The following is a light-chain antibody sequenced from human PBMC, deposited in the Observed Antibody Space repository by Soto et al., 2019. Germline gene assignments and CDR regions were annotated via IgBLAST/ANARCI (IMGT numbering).Light chain of an antibody. J-gene: IGKJ1*01. V-gene: IGKV3-15*01. CDR2: GAS. CDR1: QSVSSN. CDR3: QQYNNWPRT. Sequence: ELVITQSPATLSVSPGERATLSCRASQSVSSNLAWYQQKHGQAPTLLIYGASTRATGIPARFSGSGSGTELTITISSLQSEDFEVYYCQQYNNWPRTFGQGTKVDIK.